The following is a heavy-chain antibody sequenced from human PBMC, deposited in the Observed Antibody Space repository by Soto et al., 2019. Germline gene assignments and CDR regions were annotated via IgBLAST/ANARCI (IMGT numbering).Heavy chain of an antibody. J-gene: IGHJ4*02. CDR2: IWYDGSNK. V-gene: IGHV3-33*01. CDR1: GFTFSSYG. D-gene: IGHD2-15*01. CDR3: ASGGYCSGGSCYSRGNDY. Sequence: QVQLVESGGGVVQPGRSLRLSCAASGFTFSSYGMHWVRQAPGKGLEWVAVIWYDGSNKYYADSVKGRFTISRDNSKNTLHLQMNSLRAEDTAVYYCASGGYCSGGSCYSRGNDYWGQGTLVTVSS.